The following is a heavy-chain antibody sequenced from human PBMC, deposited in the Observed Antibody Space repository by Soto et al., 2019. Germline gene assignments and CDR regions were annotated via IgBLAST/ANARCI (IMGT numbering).Heavy chain of an antibody. V-gene: IGHV4-4*02. Sequence: PSETLSLTCAVSSGSISSSNWWSWVRQPPGKGLEWIGEIYHSGSTNYNPSLKSRVTISVDKSKNQFSLKLSSVTAADTAVYYCAREYSNYYYCYYMDVWGKGTTVTVSS. CDR2: IYHSGST. J-gene: IGHJ6*03. D-gene: IGHD4-4*01. CDR1: SGSISSSNW. CDR3: AREYSNYYYCYYMDV.